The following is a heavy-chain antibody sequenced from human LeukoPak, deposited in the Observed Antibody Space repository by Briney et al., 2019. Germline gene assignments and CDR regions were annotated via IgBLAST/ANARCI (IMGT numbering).Heavy chain of an antibody. Sequence: PSETLSLTCTVSGGSISSYYWTWIRQPPGKGLEWIGYIFYSGSTNYNPSLKSRVTISVDTSKNQFSLKLSSVTAADTAVYYCARGISGSSPYYYYYMDVWGKGTTVTVSS. CDR1: GGSISSYY. J-gene: IGHJ6*03. D-gene: IGHD1-26*01. V-gene: IGHV4-59*01. CDR2: IFYSGST. CDR3: ARGISGSSPYYYYYMDV.